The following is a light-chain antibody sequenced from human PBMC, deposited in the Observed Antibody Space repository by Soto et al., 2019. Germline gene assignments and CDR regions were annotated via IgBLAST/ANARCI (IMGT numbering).Light chain of an antibody. J-gene: IGLJ2*01. Sequence: QPVLTQSPSASASLGASVKLTCTLSSGHSSYAIAWHQQQPEKGPRYLMKLSSDGSHSKGDGIPDRFSGSSSGAERYLTISILQSEDEADYYCQTWDTGARVVFGEGTKLTVL. V-gene: IGLV4-69*01. CDR2: LSSDGSH. CDR3: QTWDTGARVV. CDR1: SGHSSYA.